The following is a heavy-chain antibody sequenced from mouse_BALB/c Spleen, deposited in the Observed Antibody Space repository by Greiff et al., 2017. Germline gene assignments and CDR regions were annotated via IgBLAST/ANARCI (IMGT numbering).Heavy chain of an antibody. Sequence: EVQLQESGPGLVKPSQSLSLTCTVTGYSITSDYAWNWIRQFPGNQLEWMGYISYSGSTSYNPSLKSRISITRDTSKNQFFLQLNSVTTEDTATYYCARGNYGYDAWFAYWGQGTLVTVSA. CDR1: GYSITSDYA. D-gene: IGHD2-2*01. CDR2: ISYSGST. V-gene: IGHV3-2*02. J-gene: IGHJ3*01. CDR3: ARGNYGYDAWFAY.